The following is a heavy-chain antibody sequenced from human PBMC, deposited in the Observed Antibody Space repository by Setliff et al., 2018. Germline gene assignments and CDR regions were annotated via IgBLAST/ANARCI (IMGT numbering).Heavy chain of an antibody. CDR2: ISDTAIGI. D-gene: IGHD6-13*01. CDR3: AKDVVGYSSTWPKRDYFDS. J-gene: IGHJ4*02. Sequence: GGSLRLSCAASGFTFNTYAMSWVRQPPGKGLEWVSSISDTAIGIYYTGSVRGRFTISRDNSKKILFLQMNSLRAEDTAIYYCAKDVVGYSSTWPKRDYFDSWGQGTLVTVSS. V-gene: IGHV3-23*01. CDR1: GFTFNTYA.